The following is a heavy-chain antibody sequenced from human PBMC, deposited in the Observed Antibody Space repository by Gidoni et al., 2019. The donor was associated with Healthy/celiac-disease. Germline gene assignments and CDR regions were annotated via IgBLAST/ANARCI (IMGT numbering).Heavy chain of an antibody. J-gene: IGHJ6*02. CDR2: IYHGDSDT. CDR3: AGHTPRYQLPQCCPYGMDV. Sequence: QLVQSGAEVKKPGESLTSSCTRSGYSFTSYWLGCVRQMPGKGPDWMGIIYHGDSDTRYSPSFQGKVTISADKSISTAYLQWSSLKASDTAMYYCAGHTPRYQLPQCCPYGMDVWGQGTTVTVSS. V-gene: IGHV5-51*01. D-gene: IGHD2-2*01. CDR1: GYSFTSYW.